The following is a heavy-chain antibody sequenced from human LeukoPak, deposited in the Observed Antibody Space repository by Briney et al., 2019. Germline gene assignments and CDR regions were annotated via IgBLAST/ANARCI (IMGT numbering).Heavy chain of an antibody. CDR1: GFTFSSYA. J-gene: IGHJ6*02. D-gene: IGHD3-10*01. CDR3: ARALFAGAFYGMDV. V-gene: IGHV3-30-3*01. Sequence: GGSLRLSCAASGFTFSSYAMHWVRPAPGKGLEWVAVISYDGSNKYYADSVKGRFTISRDNSKNTLYLQMNSLRAEDTAVYYCARALFAGAFYGMDVWGQGTTVTVSS. CDR2: ISYDGSNK.